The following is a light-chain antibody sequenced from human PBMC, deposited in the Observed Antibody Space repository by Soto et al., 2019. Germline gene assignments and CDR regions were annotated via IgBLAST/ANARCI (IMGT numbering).Light chain of an antibody. CDR2: GAS. Sequence: EIVMTQSPATLSVAPGEGATLSCRASQSVSSKLAWYQQKPGQAPRLLIYGASTRATGIPARFSGSGSGTEFTLIISSLQSEDSAVYYCQQYVSAPITFGQGTRLEI. CDR1: QSVSSK. CDR3: QQYVSAPIT. J-gene: IGKJ5*01. V-gene: IGKV3-15*01.